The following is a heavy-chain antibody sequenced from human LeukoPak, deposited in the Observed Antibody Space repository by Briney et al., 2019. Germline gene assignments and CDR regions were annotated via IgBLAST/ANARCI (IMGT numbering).Heavy chain of an antibody. CDR1: GYTFTSYG. D-gene: IGHD3-10*01. CDR3: ARVGRITMIRGDLYYFDY. Sequence: ASVKVSCKASGYTFTSYGISWVRQAPGQGLEWMGWISAYNGNTNYAQKLQGRVTMTTDTSTSTAYMELRSLRSDDTAVYYCARVGRITMIRGDLYYFDYWGQGTLVTVSS. J-gene: IGHJ4*02. CDR2: ISAYNGNT. V-gene: IGHV1-18*01.